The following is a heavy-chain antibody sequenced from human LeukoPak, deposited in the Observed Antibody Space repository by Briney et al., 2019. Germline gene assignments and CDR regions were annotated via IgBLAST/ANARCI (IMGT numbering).Heavy chain of an antibody. J-gene: IGHJ4*02. D-gene: IGHD2-8*01. V-gene: IGHV3-33*06. CDR3: AKDQLGYCTNGVCSGFDY. CDR2: IWYDGSNK. Sequence: PGGSLRLSCAASGFTFSSYGMHWVRQAPGKGLEWVAVIWYDGSNKYYADSVKGRFTISRDNPKNTLYLQMNSLRAEDTAVYYCAKDQLGYCTNGVCSGFDYWGQGTLVTVSS. CDR1: GFTFSSYG.